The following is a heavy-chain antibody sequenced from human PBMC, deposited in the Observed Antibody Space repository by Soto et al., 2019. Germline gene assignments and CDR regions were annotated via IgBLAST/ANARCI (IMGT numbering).Heavy chain of an antibody. CDR3: TSSILGYDSSGYYYVNY. D-gene: IGHD3-22*01. Sequence: PGGSLRLSCTASGFTFGDYAMSWVRQAPGKGLEWVGFIRSKAYGGTTGYAASVKGRFTISRDDSKSIAYLQMNSLKTEDTAVYYCTSSILGYDSSGYYYVNYWGQGTLVTVSS. CDR2: IRSKAYGGTT. CDR1: GFTFGDYA. J-gene: IGHJ4*02. V-gene: IGHV3-49*04.